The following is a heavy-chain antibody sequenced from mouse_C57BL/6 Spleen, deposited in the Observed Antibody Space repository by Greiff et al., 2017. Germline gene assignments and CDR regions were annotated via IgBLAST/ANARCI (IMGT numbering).Heavy chain of an antibody. CDR1: GYTFTSYW. J-gene: IGHJ3*01. CDR2: IHPNSGST. D-gene: IGHD2-4*01. CDR3: AREGRIYYDYEAWFAY. V-gene: IGHV1-64*01. Sequence: QVQLQQPGAELVKPGASVKLSCKASGYTFTSYWMHWVKQRPGQGLEWIGMIHPNSGSTNYNEKFKSKATLTVAKSSSTAYMQLSSLTSEDSAVYSCAREGRIYYDYEAWFAYWGQGTLVTVSA.